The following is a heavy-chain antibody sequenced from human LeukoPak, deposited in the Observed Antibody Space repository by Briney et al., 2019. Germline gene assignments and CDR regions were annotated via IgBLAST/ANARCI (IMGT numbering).Heavy chain of an antibody. Sequence: PGGSLRLSCAAPGFTFSTYAMHWVRKAPGKGLGWVAVISYDGSNKYYADSVKGRFTISRDNSRNTLYLQMNSLRAEDTAVYYCARGAATGTWPGWFDTWGQGTLVTVSS. V-gene: IGHV3-30-3*01. J-gene: IGHJ5*02. D-gene: IGHD6-13*01. CDR2: ISYDGSNK. CDR1: GFTFSTYA. CDR3: ARGAATGTWPGWFDT.